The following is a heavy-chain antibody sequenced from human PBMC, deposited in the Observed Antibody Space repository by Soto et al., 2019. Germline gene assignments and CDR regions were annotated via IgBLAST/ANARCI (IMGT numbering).Heavy chain of an antibody. V-gene: IGHV3-30-3*01. CDR1: GFTFSSYA. D-gene: IGHD3-10*01. CDR3: ASPRGWFGELSPLDC. Sequence: QVQLVESGGGVVQPGRSLRLSCAASGFTFSSYAMHWVRQAPGKGLEWVAVISYDGSNKYYADSVKGRFTISRDNSKNTLYLQTSTLRAEDTAVYYCASPRGWFGELSPLDCWGQGTLVTVSS. J-gene: IGHJ4*02. CDR2: ISYDGSNK.